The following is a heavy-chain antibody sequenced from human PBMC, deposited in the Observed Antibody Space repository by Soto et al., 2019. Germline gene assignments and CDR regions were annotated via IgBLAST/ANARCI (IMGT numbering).Heavy chain of an antibody. J-gene: IGHJ4*02. D-gene: IGHD3-22*01. CDR1: GFTFSSYW. CDR3: ARAHFYDSSGYYIPIGPPYDYFDY. Sequence: EVQLVESGGGLVQPGGSLRLSCAASGFTFSSYWMSWVRQAPGKGLEWVANIKQDGSEKYYVDSVKGRFTISRDNAKNSLYLKMNSLRAEDTAVYYCARAHFYDSSGYYIPIGPPYDYFDYWGQGTLVTVSS. V-gene: IGHV3-7*05. CDR2: IKQDGSEK.